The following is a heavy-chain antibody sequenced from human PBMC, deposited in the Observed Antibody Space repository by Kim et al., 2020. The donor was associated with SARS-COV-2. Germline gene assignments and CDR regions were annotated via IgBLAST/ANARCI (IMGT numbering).Heavy chain of an antibody. CDR3: AKLDYDFTDAFDI. CDR1: GFTFSSYA. Sequence: GGSLRLSCAASGFTFSSYAMSWVRQAPGKGLEWVSVIYSGGSSTYYADCVKGRFTISRDNSKNTLYLQMNSLRAEDTAVYYCAKLDYDFTDAFDIWGQGTMVTVSS. CDR2: IYSGGSST. J-gene: IGHJ3*02. D-gene: IGHD3-3*01. V-gene: IGHV3-23*03.